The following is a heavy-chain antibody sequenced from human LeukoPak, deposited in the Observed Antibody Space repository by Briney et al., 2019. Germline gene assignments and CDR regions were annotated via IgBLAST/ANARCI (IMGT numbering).Heavy chain of an antibody. J-gene: IGHJ4*02. Sequence: SSETLSLTCSVSGGSISSGSYYWSWIRQPAGKGLEWIGRIYTSGSTDYNPSLMSRLTISLDTSKNQFSLRLTSVTAADTAVYYCARVRFDSSAYGMTFWGQGTLVTVSS. V-gene: IGHV4-61*02. CDR3: ARVRFDSSAYGMTF. CDR1: GGSISSGSYY. CDR2: IYTSGST. D-gene: IGHD3-22*01.